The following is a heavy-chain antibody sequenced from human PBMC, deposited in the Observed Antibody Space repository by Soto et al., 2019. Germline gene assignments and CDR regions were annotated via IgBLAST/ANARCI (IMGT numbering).Heavy chain of an antibody. D-gene: IGHD6-19*01. Sequence: QVQRVQSGAEVQKPGSSVKVSCKASGGTFSSYAISWVRQAPGQGLEWMGGIIPIFGTANYAQKFQGRVTITADESTSTAYMELSSLRSEDTAVYYCARPTIGYSSGWYHYDYWGQGTLVTVSS. CDR2: IIPIFGTA. V-gene: IGHV1-69*01. J-gene: IGHJ4*02. CDR1: GGTFSSYA. CDR3: ARPTIGYSSGWYHYDY.